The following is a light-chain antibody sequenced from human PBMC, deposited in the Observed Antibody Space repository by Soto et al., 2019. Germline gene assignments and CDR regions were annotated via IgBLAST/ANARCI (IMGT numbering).Light chain of an antibody. V-gene: IGLV2-14*01. CDR3: SSYTTTCTVV. CDR1: SSDVGGYDY. CDR2: DVY. J-gene: IGLJ2*01. Sequence: QSALTQPASVSGSPGQSITISCTGTSSDVGGYDYVSWFQQYPGKAPSLMLYDVYRRPSGVSYRFSGSKSGNTASLTISGLQAEDEADYYCSSYTTTCTVVFGGGTKVTVL.